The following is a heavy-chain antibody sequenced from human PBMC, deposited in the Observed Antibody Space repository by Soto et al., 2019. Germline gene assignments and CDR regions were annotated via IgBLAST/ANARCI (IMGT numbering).Heavy chain of an antibody. CDR3: ARVYCSSTSCYAYYFDY. CDR2: INHSGST. J-gene: IGHJ4*02. Sequence: SETLSLTCAVYGGYFSGYYWSWIRQPPGKGLEWIGEINHSGSTNYNPSLKSRVTISVDTSKNQFSLKLSSVTAADTAVYYCARVYCSSTSCYAYYFDYWGQGTLVTVSS. CDR1: GGYFSGYY. V-gene: IGHV4-34*01. D-gene: IGHD2-2*01.